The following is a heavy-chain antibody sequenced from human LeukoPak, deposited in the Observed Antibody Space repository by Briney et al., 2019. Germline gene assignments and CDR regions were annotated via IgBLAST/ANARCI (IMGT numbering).Heavy chain of an antibody. D-gene: IGHD1-1*01. V-gene: IGHV1-2*02. CDR1: GSSFIGYY. CDR2: INPKSGGT. Sequence: GASVNVSCTSSGSSFIGYYIHWVRQAPGQGLEWMGWINPKSGGTNSAQKFPVRVSLTRDTAISTAYLYLSRLRSDDTGVYYGARDGQGTGKTFVYWGEVTRVTVSS. CDR3: ARDGQGTGKTFVY. J-gene: IGHJ4*02.